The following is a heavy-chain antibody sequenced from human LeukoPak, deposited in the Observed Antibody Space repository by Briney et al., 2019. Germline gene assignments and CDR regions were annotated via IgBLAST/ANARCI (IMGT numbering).Heavy chain of an antibody. CDR1: GFTFGSYW. V-gene: IGHV3-7*04. CDR3: ARGGYYYGSGTTPGQY. J-gene: IGHJ4*02. CDR2: IKQDGSGK. Sequence: GGSLRLSCAASGFTFGSYWMTWVRQAPGKGLEWVANIKQDGSGKNYVDSVKGRFTISRDNAKNSLNLQMNSLSAEDTAVYYCARGGYYYGSGTTPGQYWGQGTLVTVSS. D-gene: IGHD3-10*01.